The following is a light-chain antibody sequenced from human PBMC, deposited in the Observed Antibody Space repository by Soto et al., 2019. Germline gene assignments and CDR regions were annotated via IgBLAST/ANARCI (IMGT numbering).Light chain of an antibody. CDR1: TSNIGDNS. CDR3: TSYTSSSTHV. CDR2: GVT. Sequence: QSVLTQPPSISAAPGQMVAISCPGTTSNIGDNSVSWYQHLPGTAPKVLIYGVTNRPSGVSHRFSGSKSANTASLTISGLQAEDEADYYCTSYTSSSTHVFGTGTKVTVL. J-gene: IGLJ1*01. V-gene: IGLV2-14*01.